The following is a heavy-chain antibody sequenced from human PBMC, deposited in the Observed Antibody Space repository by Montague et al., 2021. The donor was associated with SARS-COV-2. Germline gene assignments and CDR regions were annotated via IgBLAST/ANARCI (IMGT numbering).Heavy chain of an antibody. CDR1: GGSLSGYY. D-gene: IGHD3-10*01. Sequence: SETLSLTCAVYGGSLSGYYWSWIRQPPEKGLEWIGEINHSANTKYNPSLKSPVTISIDTSKNQFSLKMTSVTAADTATYYCASGIYPSGSYYNRRYYGLNIWGPGTTVIVSS. CDR3: ASGIYPSGSYYNRRYYGLNI. CDR2: INHSANT. V-gene: IGHV4-34*01. J-gene: IGHJ6*02.